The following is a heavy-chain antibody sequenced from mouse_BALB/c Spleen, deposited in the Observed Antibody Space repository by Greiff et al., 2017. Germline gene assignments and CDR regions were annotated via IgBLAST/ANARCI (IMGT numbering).Heavy chain of an antibody. D-gene: IGHD2-14*01. J-gene: IGHJ4*01. CDR2: IWAGGST. CDR3: ASPYYRYGDYAMDY. CDR1: GFSLTSYG. Sequence: VQLVESGPGLVAPSQSLSITCTVSGFSLTSYGVHWVRQPPGKGLEWLGVIWAGGSTNYNSALMSRLSISKDNSKSQVFLKMNSLQTDDTAMYYCASPYYRYGDYAMDYWGQGTSVTVSS. V-gene: IGHV2-9*02.